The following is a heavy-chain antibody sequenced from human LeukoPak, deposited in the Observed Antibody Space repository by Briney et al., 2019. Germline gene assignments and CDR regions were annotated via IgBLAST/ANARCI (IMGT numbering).Heavy chain of an antibody. Sequence: GASVKVSCKASGYTFTSYAMHWVRQAPGQRLEWMGWINAGNGNTKYSQKFQGRVTITRDTSASTAYMELSSLRSEDTAVYYCARGGMIVVVITPFDYWGQGTLVTVSS. CDR3: ARGGMIVVVITPFDY. V-gene: IGHV1-3*01. CDR1: GYTFTSYA. D-gene: IGHD3-22*01. CDR2: INAGNGNT. J-gene: IGHJ4*02.